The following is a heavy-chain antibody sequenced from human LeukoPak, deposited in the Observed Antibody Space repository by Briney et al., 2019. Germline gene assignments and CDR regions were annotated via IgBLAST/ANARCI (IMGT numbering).Heavy chain of an antibody. D-gene: IGHD6-19*01. CDR3: ARDRDGGAVADY. CDR2: IYYGGST. V-gene: IGHV4-39*07. CDR1: GGSISSSGYY. J-gene: IGHJ4*02. Sequence: RPSETLSLTCVVSGGSISSSGYYWGWIRQPPGKGLEWIGSIYYGGSTYYNPSLKSRVTISVDTSKNQLSLKLSSVTAADTAVYYCARDRDGGAVADYWGQGTLVTVSS.